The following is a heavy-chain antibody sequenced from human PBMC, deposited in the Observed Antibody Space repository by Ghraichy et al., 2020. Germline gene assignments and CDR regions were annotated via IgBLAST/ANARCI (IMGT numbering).Heavy chain of an antibody. CDR3: ARLLDYSSGWYR. CDR1: GGSFSGYY. D-gene: IGHD6-19*01. J-gene: IGHJ4*02. CDR2: INHSGST. Sequence: SETLSLTCAVYGGSFSGYYWSWIRQPPGKGLEWIGEINHSGSTNYNPSLKSRVTISVDTSKNQFSLKLSSVTAADTAVYYCARLLDYSSGWYRWGQGTLVTVSS. V-gene: IGHV4-34*01.